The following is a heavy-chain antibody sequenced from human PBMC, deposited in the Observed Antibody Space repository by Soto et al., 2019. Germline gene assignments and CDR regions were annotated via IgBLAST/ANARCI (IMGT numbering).Heavy chain of an antibody. D-gene: IGHD2-21*02. J-gene: IGHJ3*02. CDR3: ARDPTAYCGGDCYSGDI. CDR1: GFAFSSYS. Sequence: EVQLVESGGGLVQPGGSLRLSCAASGFAFSSYSMNWVRQAPGKGLEWVSYISGGSGSIYYADSVKGRFAISSDNAKNALYLQMNSLRDEDTAMYYCARDPTAYCGGDCYSGDIWGQGTMVTVSS. CDR2: ISGGSGSI. V-gene: IGHV3-48*02.